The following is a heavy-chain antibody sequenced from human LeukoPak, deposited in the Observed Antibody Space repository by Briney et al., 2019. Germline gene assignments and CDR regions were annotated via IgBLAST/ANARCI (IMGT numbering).Heavy chain of an antibody. CDR1: GGSIDNYY. CDR3: ARMDSSNWTFDY. D-gene: IGHD6-13*01. V-gene: IGHV4-4*07. Sequence: SETLSLTCTVSGGSIDNYYWSWIRQPAGKGLEWIGRIFSSGNANYNPSLKSRVTMSVDTSKTQFSLKLSSVTAADTAVYYCARMDSSNWTFDYWGQGTLVTVSS. J-gene: IGHJ4*02. CDR2: IFSSGNA.